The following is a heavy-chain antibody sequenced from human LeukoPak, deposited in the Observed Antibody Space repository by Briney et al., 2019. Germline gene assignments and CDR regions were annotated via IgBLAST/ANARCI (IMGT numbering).Heavy chain of an antibody. J-gene: IGHJ2*01. Sequence: ASVKVSCKASGYRLRNHGISWVRQAPGQGLEWMGWIGADSGDTHGDTHYAEKLQGRVTMPTDTSTDTAYMDLRSLTSDDTAVYYCARGSSPYNWYFDLWGRGTLVTVSS. CDR1: GYRLRNHG. CDR2: IGADSGDTHGDT. D-gene: IGHD4-11*01. V-gene: IGHV1-18*01. CDR3: ARGSSPYNWYFDL.